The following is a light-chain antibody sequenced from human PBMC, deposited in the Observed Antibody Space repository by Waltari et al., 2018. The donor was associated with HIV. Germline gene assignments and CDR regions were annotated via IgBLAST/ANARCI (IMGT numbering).Light chain of an antibody. CDR1: SSDVGRYDY. Sequence: QSALTQPPSASGSPGPSVTISCPGTSSDVGRYDYVSWYQQHPGTAPKLLIYEVNKRPSGVPDRFSGSKSGNTASLTVSGLQAEDEAEYYCTSYAGINPVAFGGGTNLTVL. CDR2: EVN. CDR3: TSYAGINPVA. V-gene: IGLV2-8*01. J-gene: IGLJ2*01.